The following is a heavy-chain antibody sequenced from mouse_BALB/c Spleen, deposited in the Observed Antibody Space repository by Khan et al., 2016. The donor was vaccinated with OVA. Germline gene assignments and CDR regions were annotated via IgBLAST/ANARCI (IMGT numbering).Heavy chain of an antibody. CDR1: GYTFTNYW. CDR2: IYPSDSYT. Sequence: QVQLQQPGTELVRPGASVKLSCKASGYTFTNYWINWVKQRPGQGLEWIGNIYPSDSYTNYNQKFKDKATLTVDKSSSTAYMQLNRPTSEDSAVDYWTREGVDGSALAYGGQGTLVTVSA. V-gene: IGHV1-69*02. D-gene: IGHD2-3*01. CDR3: TREGVDGSALAY. J-gene: IGHJ3*01.